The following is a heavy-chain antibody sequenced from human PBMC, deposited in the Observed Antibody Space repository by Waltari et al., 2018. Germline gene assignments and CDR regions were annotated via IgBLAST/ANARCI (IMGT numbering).Heavy chain of an antibody. CDR1: GYTFTGYY. Sequence: QVQLVQSGAEVKKPGASVKVSCKASGYTFTGYYMHWVRQAPGQGLEWMGRINPNSGGTNYAQKLQGRVTMTTDTSTSTAYMELRSLRSDDTAVYYCARGSRELPGSHFDYWGQGTLVTVSS. D-gene: IGHD1-26*01. CDR2: INPNSGGT. V-gene: IGHV1-2*06. CDR3: ARGSRELPGSHFDY. J-gene: IGHJ4*02.